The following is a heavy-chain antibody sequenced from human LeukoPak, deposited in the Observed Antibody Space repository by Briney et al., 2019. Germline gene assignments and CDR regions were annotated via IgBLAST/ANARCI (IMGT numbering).Heavy chain of an antibody. V-gene: IGHV1-18*01. D-gene: IGHD3-10*01. CDR2: ISAYNGDT. CDR3: ARSPPYGYYDSGRAPDAFDV. Sequence: GASVKVSCKASGYTFTSYGISWVRQAPGQGLEWMGWISAYNGDTNHAQKLQGRVTLTTDASTSTAYMDLWSLRSDDTAVYYCARSPPYGYYDSGRAPDAFDVWGQGTMVTVSP. J-gene: IGHJ3*01. CDR1: GYTFTSYG.